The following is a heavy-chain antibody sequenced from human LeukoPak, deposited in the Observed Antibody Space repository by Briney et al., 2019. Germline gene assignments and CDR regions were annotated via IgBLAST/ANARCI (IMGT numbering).Heavy chain of an antibody. CDR1: GYTFTSYY. D-gene: IGHD1-7*01. J-gene: IGHJ4*02. V-gene: IGHV1-46*01. CDR2: INPSGGST. Sequence: GASVKVSCKASGYTFTSYYMHWVRQAPGQGLEWMGIINPSGGSTSYAQKFQGRVTITTDESTSTAYMELSSLRSEDTAVYYCARARGATGTTLRDWGQGTLVTVSS. CDR3: ARARGATGTTLRD.